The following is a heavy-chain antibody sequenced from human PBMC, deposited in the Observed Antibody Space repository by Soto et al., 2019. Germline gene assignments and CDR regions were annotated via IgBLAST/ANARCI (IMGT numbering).Heavy chain of an antibody. V-gene: IGHV4-61*01. CDR2: IYYSGST. D-gene: IGHD3-10*01. CDR1: GGSVSSGSYY. CDR3: ARVFRDYYGSGSTGTYYFDY. Sequence: PSETLSLTCTVSGGSVSSGSYYWSWIRQPPGKGLEWIGYIYYSGSTNYNPSLKSRVTISVDTSKNQFSLKLSSVTAADTAVYYCARVFRDYYGSGSTGTYYFDYWGQGTLVTVSS. J-gene: IGHJ4*02.